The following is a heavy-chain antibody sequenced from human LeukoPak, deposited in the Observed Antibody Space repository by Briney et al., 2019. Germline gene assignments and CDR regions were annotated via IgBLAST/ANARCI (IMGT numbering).Heavy chain of an antibody. D-gene: IGHD4-11*01. Sequence: SETLSLTCTVSGGSISSYYWSWVRQPPGKGLEWIGYVSYDGSTNYSPSLKSRVTISLYTSKNQYSLNLSSVTTADTAVYYCARTTTTFDNWGQGTLVTVSS. J-gene: IGHJ4*02. CDR2: VSYDGST. V-gene: IGHV4-59*01. CDR3: ARTTTTFDN. CDR1: GGSISSYY.